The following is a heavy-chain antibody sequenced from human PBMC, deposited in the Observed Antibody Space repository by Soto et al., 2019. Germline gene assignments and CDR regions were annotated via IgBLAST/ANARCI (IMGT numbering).Heavy chain of an antibody. Sequence: QVQLQESGPGLVKPSQTMSLTCTVAGGSISSGGYHWSWIRQHPGKGLEWIGYIYYSGSTSYNPSLKSLVTISEDTSKNQFSLKLSSVTAADTAVYFCARGVRDWGQGTLVTVSS. CDR3: ARGVRD. CDR1: GGSISSGGYH. CDR2: IYYSGST. J-gene: IGHJ4*02. D-gene: IGHD3-10*01. V-gene: IGHV4-31*01.